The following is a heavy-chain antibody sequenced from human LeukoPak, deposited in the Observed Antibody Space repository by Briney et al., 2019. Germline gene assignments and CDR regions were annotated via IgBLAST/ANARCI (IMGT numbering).Heavy chain of an antibody. Sequence: HPGGSLRLSCAASGFSFSSYTMSWVRQAPGQGLEWVSLISWDGGSTYYADSVKGRFTISRDNSENSLYLQMNSLRAEDTALYYCAKDEGGYSYGTFDYWGQGTLVTVSS. J-gene: IGHJ4*02. V-gene: IGHV3-43D*03. CDR2: ISWDGGST. CDR3: AKDEGGYSYGTFDY. CDR1: GFSFSSYT. D-gene: IGHD5-18*01.